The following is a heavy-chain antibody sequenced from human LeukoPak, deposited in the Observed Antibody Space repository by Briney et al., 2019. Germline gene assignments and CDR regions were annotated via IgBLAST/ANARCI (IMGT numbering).Heavy chain of an antibody. CDR1: GGSISSSTYY. CDR2: IYYSGST. D-gene: IGHD3-16*01. CDR3: VRGSTLRHYQY. V-gene: IGHV4-39*01. J-gene: IGHJ4*02. Sequence: KPSETLSLTCTVSGGSISSSTYYWGWIRRPPGKGLEWIGSIYYSGSTYYNPSLKGRTTVSVDTSKNQFSLKLSSVTAADTAVYYCVRGSTLRHYQYWGQGTLVTVSS.